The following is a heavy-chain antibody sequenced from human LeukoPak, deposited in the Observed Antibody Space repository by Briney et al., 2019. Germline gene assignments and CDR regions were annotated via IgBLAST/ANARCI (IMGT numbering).Heavy chain of an antibody. CDR3: ARVMGLRYAANDY. CDR1: GFTFSSYW. J-gene: IGHJ4*02. D-gene: IGHD3-9*01. CDR2: IKRDGSEK. V-gene: IGHV3-7*01. Sequence: GGSLRLSCAASGFTFSSYWMSWVRQAPGKGLEWVANIKRDGSEKYYVDSVKGRFTISRDNAKNSLYLQMNSLRAEDTAVYYSARVMGLRYAANDYWGQGTLVTVSS.